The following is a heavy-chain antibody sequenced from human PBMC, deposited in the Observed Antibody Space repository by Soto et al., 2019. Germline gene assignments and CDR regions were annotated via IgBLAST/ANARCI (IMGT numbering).Heavy chain of an antibody. CDR3: AKVALGNCSSTSCYLPNDY. Sequence: QVQLVESGGGVVQPGRSLRLSCAASGFTFSSYGMHWVRQAPGKGLEWVAVISYDGSNKYYADSVKGRFTISRDNSKNALYLQMNSLRAEDTAVYYCAKVALGNCSSTSCYLPNDYWGQGTLVTVSS. J-gene: IGHJ4*02. D-gene: IGHD2-2*01. V-gene: IGHV3-30*18. CDR2: ISYDGSNK. CDR1: GFTFSSYG.